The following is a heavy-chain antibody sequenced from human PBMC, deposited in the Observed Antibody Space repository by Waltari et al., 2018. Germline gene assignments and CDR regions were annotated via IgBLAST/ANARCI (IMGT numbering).Heavy chain of an antibody. CDR1: GFTFSSDR. CDR3: AREAVTMVRGITTFDY. J-gene: IGHJ4*02. CDR2: ITIASSYI. V-gene: IGHV3-21*01. Sequence: EVQLVESGGGLVKPGGSLRLSCAASGFTFSSDRMSWVRQAPGKGLEWVSYITIASSYIYYADSVKGRFTISRDNAKNSLYLQMNSLTAEDTAVYYCAREAVTMVRGITTFDYWGQGTLVTVSS. D-gene: IGHD3-10*01.